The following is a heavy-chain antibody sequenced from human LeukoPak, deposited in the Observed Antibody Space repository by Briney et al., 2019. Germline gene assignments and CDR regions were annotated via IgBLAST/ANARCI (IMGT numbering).Heavy chain of an antibody. Sequence: SVKVSCKASGGTFSSYAISWVRQAPGQGLEWMGRIIPILGIANYAQKFQGRVTITADKSTSTAYMELSSLRSDDTAVYYCARDVSGPVSWFDPWGQGTLVTVSS. CDR2: IIPILGIA. J-gene: IGHJ5*02. CDR3: ARDVSGPVSWFDP. V-gene: IGHV1-69*04. D-gene: IGHD2/OR15-2a*01. CDR1: GGTFSSYA.